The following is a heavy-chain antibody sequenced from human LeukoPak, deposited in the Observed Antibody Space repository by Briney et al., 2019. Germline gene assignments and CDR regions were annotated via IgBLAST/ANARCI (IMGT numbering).Heavy chain of an antibody. J-gene: IGHJ5*02. CDR2: INPNSGGT. Sequence: ASVKVSCKASGYTFTGYYMHWVRQAPGQGLEWMGWINPNSGGTNYAQKFQGRVTMTRDTSISTAYMELSRLRSDDTAVYYCARVWAYYYGSGSLNWLDPWGQGTLVTVSS. V-gene: IGHV1-2*02. CDR3: ARVWAYYYGSGSLNWLDP. D-gene: IGHD3-10*01. CDR1: GYTFTGYY.